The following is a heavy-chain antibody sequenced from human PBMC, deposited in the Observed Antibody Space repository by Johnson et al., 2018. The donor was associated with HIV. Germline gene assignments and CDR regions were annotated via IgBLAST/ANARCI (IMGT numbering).Heavy chain of an antibody. CDR3: ASRGREIVAAGILGAFDI. CDR2: IYSGGST. D-gene: IGHD6-13*01. V-gene: IGHV3-66*02. CDR1: GFTVSTNY. Sequence: EVQLVESGGDLVRPGGSLRLSCAASGFTVSTNYMSWVRQAPGKGLEWVSVIYSGGSTYYADSVKGRFTISRDNSRDTVHLQMNSLRSEDTAVYYCASRGREIVAAGILGAFDIWGQGTMVTVSS. J-gene: IGHJ3*02.